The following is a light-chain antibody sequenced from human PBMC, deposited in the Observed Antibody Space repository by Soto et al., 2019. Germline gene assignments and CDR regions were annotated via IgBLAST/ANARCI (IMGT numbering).Light chain of an antibody. CDR3: QSYDSSIVL. Sequence: NFMLTQPHSVSASPGKTVTISCTRSGGSIASTFVQWYQQRPGSAPTTVIYEDNQRPSGVPDRFSGSIDSSSNSASLTISGLKTEGEADYYCQSYDSSIVLFGGGTRLTGL. J-gene: IGLJ2*01. CDR2: EDN. CDR1: GGSIASTF. V-gene: IGLV6-57*04.